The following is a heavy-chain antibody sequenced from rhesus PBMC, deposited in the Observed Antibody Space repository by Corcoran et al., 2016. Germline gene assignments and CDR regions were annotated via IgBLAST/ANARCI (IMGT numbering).Heavy chain of an antibody. V-gene: IGHV4-173*01. CDR1: GGSISSNY. CDR3: ARDWAYNWNYGYFDL. J-gene: IGHJ2*01. D-gene: IGHD1-26*01. Sequence: QVQLQESGLAVVKPSETLSLTCAVSGGSISSNYWSWIRQPPGKGLEWIGRISGSGGTTAYTPSLKSRVNISTEPSKNQVSLKLSSVTAADTAVYYCARDWAYNWNYGYFDLWGPGTPITISS. CDR2: ISGSGGTT.